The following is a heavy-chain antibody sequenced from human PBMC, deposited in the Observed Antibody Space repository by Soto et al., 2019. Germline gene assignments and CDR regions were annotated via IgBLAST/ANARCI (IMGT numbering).Heavy chain of an antibody. J-gene: IGHJ5*02. CDR3: AKDGGREGYFGNWFDP. V-gene: IGHV1-69*15. CDR2: IIPIFGTR. Sequence: SVKVSFNASGGTFSNYAITLVRHTPGQGLEWLGRIIPIFGTRDYAQKFQGRVTISADESTTTAYMELSSLRSEDTAVYYCAKDGGREGYFGNWFDPWGQGTLVTVSS. CDR1: GGTFSNYA. D-gene: IGHD2-15*01.